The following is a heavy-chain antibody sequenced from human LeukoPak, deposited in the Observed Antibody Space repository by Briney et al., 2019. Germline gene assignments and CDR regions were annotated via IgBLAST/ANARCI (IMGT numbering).Heavy chain of an antibody. J-gene: IGHJ4*02. D-gene: IGHD3-22*01. V-gene: IGHV4-59*01. CDR2: IYYSGST. CDR1: GGSISSYY. Sequence: SETLSLTCTVSGGSISSYYWNWIRQPPGKGLEWIGYIYYSGSTNYNPSLKSRVTISVDTSKNQFSLKLSSVTAADTAVYYCARSSDYYDSSGYKNWGQGTLVTVSS. CDR3: ARSSDYYDSSGYKN.